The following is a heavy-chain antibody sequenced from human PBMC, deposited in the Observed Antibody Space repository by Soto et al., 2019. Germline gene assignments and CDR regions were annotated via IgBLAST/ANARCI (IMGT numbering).Heavy chain of an antibody. CDR3: ARGIAARPDYYYYYGMDV. V-gene: IGHV3-30-3*01. J-gene: IGHJ6*02. Sequence: GGSLRLSCAASGFTFSSYAMHWVRQAPGKGLEWVAVISYDGSNKYYADTVKGRFTISRDNSKKTLYLQMNSLRAEDTAVYYSARGIAARPDYYYYYGMDVWGQGTTVTVSS. D-gene: IGHD6-6*01. CDR2: ISYDGSNK. CDR1: GFTFSSYA.